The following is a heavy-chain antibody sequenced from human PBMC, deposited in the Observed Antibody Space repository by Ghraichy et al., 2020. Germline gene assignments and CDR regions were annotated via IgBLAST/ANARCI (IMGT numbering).Heavy chain of an antibody. D-gene: IGHD3-10*01. CDR3: ARGGLCLWSEYY. V-gene: IGHV3-48*01. CDR2: ISGTSVTI. J-gene: IGHJ4*02. CDR1: GFTFSHYS. Sequence: GGSLRLSCAASGFTFSHYSMNWVRQAPGKGLEWVSYISGTSVTIYYADSVKGRFTISRDDAKNSLYLQMNSLRADDTAVYYCARGGLCLWSEYYWGQGTLVTVSS.